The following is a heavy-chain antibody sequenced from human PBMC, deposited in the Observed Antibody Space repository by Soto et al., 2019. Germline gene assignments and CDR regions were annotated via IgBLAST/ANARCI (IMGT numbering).Heavy chain of an antibody. CDR2: INPGGSAT. J-gene: IGHJ4*02. Sequence: PGGSLRLSCAASGFTFSSYWMHWVRQAPGKGLVWVSRINPGGSATSYADSVKGRFTISRDNAKNTLYLQMNSLRAEDTAVFYCGRGGSDSPMAPGYWGQGTLVTVSS. CDR3: GRGGSDSPMAPGY. CDR1: GFTFSSYW. V-gene: IGHV3-74*01. D-gene: IGHD5-18*01.